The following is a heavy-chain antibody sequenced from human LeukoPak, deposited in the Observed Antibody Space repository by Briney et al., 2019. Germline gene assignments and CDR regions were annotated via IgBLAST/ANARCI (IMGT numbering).Heavy chain of an antibody. CDR2: IIPIFGTA. J-gene: IGHJ3*02. D-gene: IGHD1-26*01. CDR3: ARPGRGERGYAFDI. Sequence: ASVKVSCKASGGTFSSYAISWVRQAPGQGLEWMGGIIPIFGTANYAQKFQGRVTITTDESTSTAYTELSSLRSEDTAVYYCARPGRGERGYAFDIWGQGTMVTVPS. CDR1: GGTFSSYA. V-gene: IGHV1-69*05.